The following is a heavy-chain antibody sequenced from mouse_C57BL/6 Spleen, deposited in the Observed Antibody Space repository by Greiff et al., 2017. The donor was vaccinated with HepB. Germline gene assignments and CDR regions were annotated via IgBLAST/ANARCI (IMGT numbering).Heavy chain of an antibody. Sequence: EVKLMESGGGLVKPGGSLKLSCAASGFTFSDYGMHWVRQAPEKGLEWVAYISSGSSTIYYADSVKGRFTISRDNAKNTLFLQMTRLRAEDTAMYYCARRTTVVWGQGTLVTVSA. CDR1: GFTFSDYG. V-gene: IGHV5-17*01. CDR2: ISSGSSTI. CDR3: ARRTTVV. D-gene: IGHD1-1*01. J-gene: IGHJ3*01.